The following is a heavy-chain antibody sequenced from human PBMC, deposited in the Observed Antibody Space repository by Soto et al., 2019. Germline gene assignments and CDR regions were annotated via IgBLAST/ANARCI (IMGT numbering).Heavy chain of an antibody. V-gene: IGHV3-33*01. CDR1: GFTFSSYG. J-gene: IGHJ6*02. CDR3: ARDLCTNGVCYSYYYGMDV. D-gene: IGHD2-8*01. Sequence: GGSLRLSCAASGFTFSSYGMHWVRQAPGKGLEWVAVIWYDGSNKYYADPVKGRFTISRDNSKNTLYLQMNSLRAEDTAVYYCARDLCTNGVCYSYYYGMDVWGQGTTVTVSS. CDR2: IWYDGSNK.